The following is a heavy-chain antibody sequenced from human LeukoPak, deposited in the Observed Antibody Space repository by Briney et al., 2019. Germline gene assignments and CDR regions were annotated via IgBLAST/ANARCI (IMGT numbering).Heavy chain of an antibody. CDR1: GFTFSSYG. CDR2: IRYDGSNK. V-gene: IGHV3-30*02. Sequence: GGSLRLSCAASGFTFSSYGMHWVRQAPGKGLEWVAFIRYDGSNKYYADSVKGRFTISRDNSKNTLYLQMNSLRAEDTAVYYCAKALVGATTSLYHYYMDVWGKGTTVTVSS. D-gene: IGHD1-26*01. CDR3: AKALVGATTSLYHYYMDV. J-gene: IGHJ6*03.